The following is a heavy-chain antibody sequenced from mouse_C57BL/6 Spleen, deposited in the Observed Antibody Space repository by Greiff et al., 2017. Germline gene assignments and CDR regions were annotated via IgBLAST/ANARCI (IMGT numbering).Heavy chain of an antibody. CDR2: INPNNGGT. CDR3: AKVGSYGAIDY. CDR1: GYTFTDYY. Sequence: VQLQQSGPELVKPGASVKISCKASGYTFTDYYMNWVKQSHGKSLEWIGDINPNNGGTSYNQKFKGKATLTVDKSSSTAYMELRSLTSEDSAVYYCAKVGSYGAIDYWGQGTTLTVSS. V-gene: IGHV1-26*01. J-gene: IGHJ2*01. D-gene: IGHD1-1*02.